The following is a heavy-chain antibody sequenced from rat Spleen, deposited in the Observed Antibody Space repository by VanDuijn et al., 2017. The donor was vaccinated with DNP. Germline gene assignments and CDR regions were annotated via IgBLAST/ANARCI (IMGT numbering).Heavy chain of an antibody. V-gene: IGHV4-2*01. CDR3: AKGPNYGGYSDYFDY. J-gene: IGHJ2*01. Sequence: EVQLVESGGGLVQPGRSLKLSCAASGFNFNDYWMGWVRQAPGKGLEWIGEINKESGTIIYSPSLKDKFAISRDNAQTTLYLQMNKLGSEDTAIYHCAKGPNYGGYSDYFDYWGQGVMVTVSS. D-gene: IGHD1-11*01. CDR2: INKESGTI. CDR1: GFNFNDYW.